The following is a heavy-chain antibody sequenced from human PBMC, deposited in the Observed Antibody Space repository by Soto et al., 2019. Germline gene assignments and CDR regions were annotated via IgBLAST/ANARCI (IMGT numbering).Heavy chain of an antibody. CDR2: IYPGDSRT. D-gene: IGHD5-18*01. J-gene: IGHJ6*02. V-gene: IGHV5-51*01. CDR1: GYSFTSYW. CDR3: ARTSMQSRGYSYGHGGMDV. Sequence: GESLKISCKGSGYSFTSYWIAWVRQLPGKGLEWMGIIYPGDSRTTYSPSFQGQVIISADKSISTAYLQWSSLKASDTAMYYCARTSMQSRGYSYGHGGMDVWGQGTTVTVSS.